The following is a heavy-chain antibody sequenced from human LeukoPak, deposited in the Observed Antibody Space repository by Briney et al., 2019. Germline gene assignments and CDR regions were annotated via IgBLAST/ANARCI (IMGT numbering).Heavy chain of an antibody. CDR2: MNPNSGNT. J-gene: IGHJ6*03. Sequence: ASVKVSCKASGYTFTSYDINWVRQATGQGLEWMGWMNPNSGNTGYAQKFQGRVTITRNTSISTAYMELSSLRSEDTAVYYCARTGSSSSFYYYYYMDVWGKGTTVTVSS. CDR3: ARTGSSSSFYYYYYMDV. D-gene: IGHD6-13*01. V-gene: IGHV1-8*03. CDR1: GYTFTSYD.